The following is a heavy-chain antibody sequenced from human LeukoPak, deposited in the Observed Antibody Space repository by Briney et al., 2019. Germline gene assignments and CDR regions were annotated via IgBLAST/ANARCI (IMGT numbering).Heavy chain of an antibody. J-gene: IGHJ5*02. CDR2: IIPIFGTA. CDR3: AREAPVAGRRNWFDP. V-gene: IGHV1-69*13. CDR1: GYTFTGYY. D-gene: IGHD6-19*01. Sequence: GASVKVSCKASGYTFTGYYMHWVRQAPGQGLEWMGGIIPIFGTANYAQKFQGRVTITADESTSTAYMELSSLKSEDTAVYYCAREAPVAGRRNWFDPWGQGTLVTVSS.